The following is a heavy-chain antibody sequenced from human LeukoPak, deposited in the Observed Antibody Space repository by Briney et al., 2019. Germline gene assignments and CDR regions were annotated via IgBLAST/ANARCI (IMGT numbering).Heavy chain of an antibody. CDR2: INHDGEVI. D-gene: IGHD3-10*02. Sequence: GGSLRLSCAASGFPFSSRVMSWVRQAPGKGLEWIAYINHDGEVIYYPQFVRGRFIISRDNAKNTLFLQMNDLRDEDTAVYYCARDYVWALDFWGQGTRVTVSS. CDR3: ARDYVWALDF. J-gene: IGHJ4*02. V-gene: IGHV3-48*02. CDR1: GFPFSSRV.